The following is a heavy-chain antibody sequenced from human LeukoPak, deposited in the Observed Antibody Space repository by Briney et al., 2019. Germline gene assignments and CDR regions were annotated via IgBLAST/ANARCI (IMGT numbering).Heavy chain of an antibody. CDR1: GFTVSSNY. Sequence: PGGSLRLSCAASGFTVSSNYMSWVRQAPGKGLEWVSVIYSGGSTYYADSVKGRFTISRDNSKNTLYLQMNSLRADDTAVCYCARSSMIWPYYDYWGQGTLVTVSS. J-gene: IGHJ4*02. V-gene: IGHV3-53*01. CDR3: ARSSMIWPYYDY. D-gene: IGHD3/OR15-3a*01. CDR2: IYSGGST.